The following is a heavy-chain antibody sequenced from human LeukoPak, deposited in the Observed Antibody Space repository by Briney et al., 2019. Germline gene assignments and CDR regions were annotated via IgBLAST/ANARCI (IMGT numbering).Heavy chain of an antibody. D-gene: IGHD5-12*01. Sequence: GGSLRLSCAASGFTFSDLDMSCMRQAPGKGVEWGSYITSAGRAIDYADSVQARFTISRHNAGNSLYLHMNGLMSEHTAVLHSASDIVATSGDFWGQGTLVTASS. J-gene: IGHJ4*02. CDR2: ITSAGRAI. V-gene: IGHV3-11*01. CDR3: ASDIVATSGDF. CDR1: GFTFSDLD.